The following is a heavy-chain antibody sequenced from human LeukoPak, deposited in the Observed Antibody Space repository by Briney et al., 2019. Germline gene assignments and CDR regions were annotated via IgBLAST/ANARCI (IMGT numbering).Heavy chain of an antibody. J-gene: IGHJ5*02. Sequence: SQTLFLTCAVSGGSISSGGYSWSWIRQPPGKGLEWIGYIYHSGSTYYNPSLKSRVTISVDRSKNQFSLKLSSVTAADTAVYYCARGSDYGSGNWFDPWGQGTLVTVSS. CDR2: IYHSGST. CDR1: GGSISSGGYS. D-gene: IGHD3-10*01. V-gene: IGHV4-30-2*01. CDR3: ARGSDYGSGNWFDP.